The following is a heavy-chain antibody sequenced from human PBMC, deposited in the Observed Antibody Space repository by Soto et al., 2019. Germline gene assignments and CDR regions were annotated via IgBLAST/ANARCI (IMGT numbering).Heavy chain of an antibody. CDR3: ARVGRWLQLRAFDI. J-gene: IGHJ3*02. CDR1: GFTFSSYA. V-gene: IGHV3-30-3*01. D-gene: IGHD5-12*01. Sequence: PGGSLRLSCAASGFTFSSYAMHWVRQAPGKGLEWVAVISYDGSNKYYADSVKGRFTISRDNSKNTLYLQMNSLRAEDTAVYYCARVGRWLQLRAFDIWGQGTMVTVSS. CDR2: ISYDGSNK.